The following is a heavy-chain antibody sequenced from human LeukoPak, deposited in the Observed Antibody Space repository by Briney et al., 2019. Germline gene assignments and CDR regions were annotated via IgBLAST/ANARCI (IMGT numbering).Heavy chain of an antibody. J-gene: IGHJ4*02. D-gene: IGHD5-18*01. CDR2: INTGNSGF. Sequence: ASVKVSCKASGYSFTDFHLHWVRHSPGQGLEWMGDINTGNSGFKFAQKFQGRATMTRDTSISTVYMDLTGLSPDDTAVYYCARDAQYSFGYPTYDFWGQGTLVAVSS. CDR1: GYSFTDFH. V-gene: IGHV1-2*02. CDR3: ARDAQYSFGYPTYDF.